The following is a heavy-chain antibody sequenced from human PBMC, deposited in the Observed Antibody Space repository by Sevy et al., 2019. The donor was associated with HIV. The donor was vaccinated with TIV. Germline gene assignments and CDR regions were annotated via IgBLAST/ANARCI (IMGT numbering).Heavy chain of an antibody. V-gene: IGHV3-43*01. D-gene: IGHD5-12*01. J-gene: IGHJ4*02. Sequence: GGSLRLSCGASGFKFDDHTMHWVRQAPGKGLQWVSFIGGDKKKSSYASSVQDRFSISRDNRRNTLYLQMHSLRIEDTGLYFCAKDVGGFSGFDYWGQGTLVTVSS. CDR3: AKDVGGFSGFDY. CDR2: IGGDKKKS. CDR1: GFKFDDHT.